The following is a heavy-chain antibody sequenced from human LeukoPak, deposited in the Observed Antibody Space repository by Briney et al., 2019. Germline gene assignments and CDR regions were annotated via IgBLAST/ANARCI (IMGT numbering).Heavy chain of an antibody. V-gene: IGHV3-23*01. CDR2: ISGSGGSI. CDR3: AREVGYYYYYYMDV. J-gene: IGHJ6*03. Sequence: PGGSLRLSCAASGFTFSNYAMSWVRQAPGKGLEWVSAISGSGGSIYYADSVKGRFSISRDNSQNTLYLQMNSLRAEDTAVYYCAREVGYYYYYYMDVWGKGTTVTVSS. CDR1: GFTFSNYA. D-gene: IGHD1-26*01.